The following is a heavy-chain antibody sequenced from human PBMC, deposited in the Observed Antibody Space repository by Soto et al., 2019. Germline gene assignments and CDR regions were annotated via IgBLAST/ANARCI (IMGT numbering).Heavy chain of an antibody. V-gene: IGHV4-59*01. Sequence: SETLSLTCTVSGGSISSYYWSWIRQPPGKGLEWIGYIYYSGSTDYNPSLKSRVTISIDTSKNQFSLKLNSVSAADTAVYYCVGGGCSGCTCHLNFFDYWGQGTLVTVSS. CDR2: IYYSGST. J-gene: IGHJ4*02. CDR3: VGGGCSGCTCHLNFFDY. CDR1: GGSISSYY. D-gene: IGHD2-15*01.